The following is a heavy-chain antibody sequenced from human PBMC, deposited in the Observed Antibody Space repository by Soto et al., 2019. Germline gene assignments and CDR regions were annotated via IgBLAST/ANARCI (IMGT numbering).Heavy chain of an antibody. Sequence: QVQLQESGPGLVKPSQTLSLTCTVSGGSINTVNYYWSWIRQSPDKGLEWIGHIYNGGTTYHNPSPTDXXTXSXXTSNNPFSLQLRSVSAADPAVYYCARGPSGDKVDYWGQGTLVTVSS. CDR3: ARGPSGDKVDY. V-gene: IGHV4-30-4*01. J-gene: IGHJ4*02. CDR2: IYNGGTT. D-gene: IGHD7-27*01. CDR1: GGSINTVNYY.